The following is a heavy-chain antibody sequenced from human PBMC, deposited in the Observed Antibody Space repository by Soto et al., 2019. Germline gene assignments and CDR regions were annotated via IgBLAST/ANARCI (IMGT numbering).Heavy chain of an antibody. V-gene: IGHV1-46*01. Sequence: ASVKVSCKASGYTFTSYYMHWVRQAPGQGPEWMGIINPSGGSTSYAQKFQGRVTMTRDTSTSTVYMELSSLRSEDTAVYYCARGWIAAAGRDAFDIWGQGTMVTVSS. CDR1: GYTFTSYY. CDR3: ARGWIAAAGRDAFDI. CDR2: INPSGGST. D-gene: IGHD6-13*01. J-gene: IGHJ3*02.